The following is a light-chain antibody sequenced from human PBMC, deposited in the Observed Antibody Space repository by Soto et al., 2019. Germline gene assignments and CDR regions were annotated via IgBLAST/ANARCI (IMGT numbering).Light chain of an antibody. Sequence: DIQMTQSPSTLSGSVGERVTITCRASQTISSWLAWYQQKPGKAPKLLIYKASTLKSGVPSIFSASGSGTEYTRTISSLQPDDFATYYCQHYNSYSDAFGQGTKVERK. V-gene: IGKV1-5*03. CDR3: QHYNSYSDA. CDR1: QTISSW. J-gene: IGKJ1*01. CDR2: KAS.